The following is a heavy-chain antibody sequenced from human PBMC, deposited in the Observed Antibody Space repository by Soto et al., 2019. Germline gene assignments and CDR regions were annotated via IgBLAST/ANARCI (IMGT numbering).Heavy chain of an antibody. J-gene: IGHJ5*02. CDR3: ARLGPYGSESYSFRYNWFDP. CDR2: IYSGGSS. Sequence: GGLLRLSCTTSGFTVSSSHMTWVRQAPGKGLDWVSVIYSGGSSYYAVSVQGRFTISRDNSKNTVYLQMNSLRGEDTAMYYCARLGPYGSESYSFRYNWFDPWGQGTQVTVSS. CDR1: GFTVSSSH. D-gene: IGHD3-10*01. V-gene: IGHV3-53*01.